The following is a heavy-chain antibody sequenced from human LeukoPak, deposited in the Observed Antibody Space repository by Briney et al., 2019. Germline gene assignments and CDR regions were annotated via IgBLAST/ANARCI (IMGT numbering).Heavy chain of an antibody. Sequence: GGSLRLPCAASGFSFSIQAMNWVHQAPRRGLEWVSLITAGGVITHYTASVKGRFTISRDNSKNTLYLQMNSVRAEDTAVYYCAKGKINHDGAVEIWGQGTTVTVSS. D-gene: IGHD1-14*01. V-gene: IGHV3-23*01. CDR3: AKGKINHDGAVEI. J-gene: IGHJ3*02. CDR2: ITAGGVIT. CDR1: GFSFSIQA.